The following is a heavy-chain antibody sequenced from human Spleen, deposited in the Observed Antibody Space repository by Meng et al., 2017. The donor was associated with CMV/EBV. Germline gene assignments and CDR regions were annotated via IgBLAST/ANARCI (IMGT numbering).Heavy chain of an antibody. D-gene: IGHD5-18*01. CDR3: ARVAAMAHYIGY. CDR2: IIPILGKA. CDR1: GDTFSSYA. V-gene: IGHV1-69*10. Sequence: SVKVSCKASGDTFSSYAISWVRQAPGQGPEWMGGIIPILGKANYAQKFQGRVTITADKSTSTAYMELRSLRSEDTAVYDCARVAAMAHYIGYWGQGTLVTVSS. J-gene: IGHJ4*02.